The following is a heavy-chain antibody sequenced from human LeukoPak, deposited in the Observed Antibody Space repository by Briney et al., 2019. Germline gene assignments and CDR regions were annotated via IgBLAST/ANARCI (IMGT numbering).Heavy chain of an antibody. J-gene: IGHJ6*03. V-gene: IGHV3-23*01. Sequence: GGSLRLSCAASRFTFSSYAMSWVRQAPGKGLEWVSAISGSGGSTYYADSVKGRFTISRDNSKNTLYLQMNSLRAEDTAVYYCAKDGDSSSSGYYYFYMDVWGKGTTVAVSS. CDR3: AKDGDSSSSGYYYFYMDV. D-gene: IGHD6-6*01. CDR2: ISGSGGST. CDR1: RFTFSSYA.